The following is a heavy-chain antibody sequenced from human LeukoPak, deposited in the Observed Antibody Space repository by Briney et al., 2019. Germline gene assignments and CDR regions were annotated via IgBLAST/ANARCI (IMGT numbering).Heavy chain of an antibody. CDR3: AKGGFGSSWRNYFDY. J-gene: IGHJ4*02. Sequence: GGSLRLSCAASGFTFSSYAMNWVRQAPGKGLEWVSVISGGGSTYYADSVKGRFTISRDNSKDTLYLQMNSLRADDTALYYCAKGGFGSSWRNYFDYWGQGTLVTVSS. V-gene: IGHV3-23*01. CDR2: ISGGGST. CDR1: GFTFSSYA. D-gene: IGHD6-13*01.